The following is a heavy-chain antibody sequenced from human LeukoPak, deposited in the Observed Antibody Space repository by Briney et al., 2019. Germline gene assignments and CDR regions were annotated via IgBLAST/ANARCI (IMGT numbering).Heavy chain of an antibody. J-gene: IGHJ4*02. CDR2: INHSGST. V-gene: IGHV4-34*01. D-gene: IGHD2-15*01. Sequence: SETLSLTCAVYGGSFSGYYWSWIRQPPGKGLEWIGEINHSGSTNYNPSLKSRVTISVDTSKNQFSLKLSSVTAADTAVYYCASRTLRYCSGGSCYFFDYWGQGTLVTVSS. CDR3: ASRTLRYCSGGSCYFFDY. CDR1: GGSFSGYY.